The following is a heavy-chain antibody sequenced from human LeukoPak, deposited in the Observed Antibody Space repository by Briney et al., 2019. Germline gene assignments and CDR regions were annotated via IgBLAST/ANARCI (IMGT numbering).Heavy chain of an antibody. Sequence: GGSLRLSCAASGFTFSSYGMSWVRQAPGQGLEWMANIKHDGSEKYYADSVKGRFTISRDNAKNSLYLKMNSLRAEDTAVYYCARLLAAAATGLTQCDRMVVWGKGNTFSASP. V-gene: IGHV3-7*03. CDR1: GFTFSSYG. D-gene: IGHD6-13*01. J-gene: IGHJ6*01. CDR2: IKHDGSEK. CDR3: ARLLAAAATGLTQCDRMVV.